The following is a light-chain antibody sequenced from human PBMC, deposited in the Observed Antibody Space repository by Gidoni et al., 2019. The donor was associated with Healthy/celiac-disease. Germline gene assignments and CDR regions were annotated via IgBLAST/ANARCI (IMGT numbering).Light chain of an antibody. CDR2: WAS. V-gene: IGKV4-1*01. Sequence: DIVMTQSPDSLAVSLGERATINCKSSQSVLYSSNNQNYLAWYQQKPGQHPKLLIYWASTRESGVPDRFSGSGSGTDFTLTISSLQAEDVAVYYCQQYYSTPPTFGQGTKVEIK. J-gene: IGKJ1*01. CDR3: QQYYSTPPT. CDR1: QSVLYSSNNQNY.